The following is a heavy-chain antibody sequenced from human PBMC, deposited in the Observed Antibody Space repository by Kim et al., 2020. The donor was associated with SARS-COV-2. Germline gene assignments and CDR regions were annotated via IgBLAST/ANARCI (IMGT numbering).Heavy chain of an antibody. J-gene: IGHJ4*02. CDR2: IYYSGST. Sequence: SETLSLTCTVSGGSISSSSYYWGWIRQPPGKGLEWIAIIYYSGSTSYNPSLKSRVTISVDTSKSQFSLKVSSVTAADTAVYFCARRTPYGSLDYWGQGTL. D-gene: IGHD3-10*01. CDR1: GGSISSSSYY. CDR3: ARRTPYGSLDY. V-gene: IGHV4-39*01.